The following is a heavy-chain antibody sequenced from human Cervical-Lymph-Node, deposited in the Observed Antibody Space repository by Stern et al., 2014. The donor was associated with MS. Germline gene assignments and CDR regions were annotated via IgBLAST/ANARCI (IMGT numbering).Heavy chain of an antibody. V-gene: IGHV1-46*01. CDR3: ARDEGSDY. Sequence: VQLVESGAEVKKPGAAVKVSCMASGYYFTSYFINWVRQAPGQGLEWIRIINPSAGNTNYAHKFQGRVVMTSDTSTCTVYMELSSLRSEDTAVYYCARDEGSDYWGQGTLVTVSS. CDR2: INPSAGNT. CDR1: GYYFTSYF. J-gene: IGHJ4*02.